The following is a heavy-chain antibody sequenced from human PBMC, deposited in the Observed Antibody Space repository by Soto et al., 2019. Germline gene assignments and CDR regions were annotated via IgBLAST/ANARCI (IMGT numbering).Heavy chain of an antibody. Sequence: GASVKVSCKASGYTFTSYGISWVRQAPGQGLEWMGWISAYNGNTNYAQKFQGRVTMTTDTSTSTAYMELRSLRSDDTAVYYCAKDPVWFGEYNWFAPWGQGTLVTVSS. CDR1: GYTFTSYG. V-gene: IGHV1-18*01. CDR2: ISAYNGNT. CDR3: AKDPVWFGEYNWFAP. J-gene: IGHJ5*02. D-gene: IGHD3-10*01.